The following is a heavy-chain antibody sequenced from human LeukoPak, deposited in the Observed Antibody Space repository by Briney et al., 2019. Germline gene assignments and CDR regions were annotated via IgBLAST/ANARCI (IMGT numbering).Heavy chain of an antibody. V-gene: IGHV3-9*01. CDR3: VRGGASRPDF. Sequence: GRSLRLSCAASGFTFDDYAMHWVRQAPGKGLEWVSAINWNSGNIGYADSVKGRFSISRDNAMNSLYLQLNSLRPEDTAIYYCVRGGASRPDFWGQGTLVTVSS. CDR2: INWNSGNI. CDR1: GFTFDDYA. J-gene: IGHJ4*02. D-gene: IGHD6-6*01.